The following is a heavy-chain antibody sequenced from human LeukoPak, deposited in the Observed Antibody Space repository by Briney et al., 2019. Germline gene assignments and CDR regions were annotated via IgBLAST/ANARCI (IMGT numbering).Heavy chain of an antibody. D-gene: IGHD6-19*01. CDR2: IKQDGSDK. V-gene: IGHV3-7*01. J-gene: IGHJ4*02. Sequence: GGSLRLSCAASGFTFTKYWMTWVRQAPGKGLEWVGNIKQDGSDKNYMDSVKGRFTISRDNTKNSVYLQMSSLRAEDTAVYYCARKAVAGFDYWGQGTLVTVSS. CDR1: GFTFTKYW. CDR3: ARKAVAGFDY.